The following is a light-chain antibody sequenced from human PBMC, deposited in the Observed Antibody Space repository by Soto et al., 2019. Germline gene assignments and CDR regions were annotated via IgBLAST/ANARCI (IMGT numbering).Light chain of an antibody. J-gene: IGKJ3*01. Sequence: EIVLTQSQGTLYLSPEERATLSCRASQSVMGSYLAWYQQKPGQAPRLLIFHASTRATGIPDRFSGSGSGTDFTLTVSRLEPEDSAVYYCHQYGSSPFTFGPGTKVDIK. CDR1: QSVMGSY. CDR2: HAS. V-gene: IGKV3-20*01. CDR3: HQYGSSPFT.